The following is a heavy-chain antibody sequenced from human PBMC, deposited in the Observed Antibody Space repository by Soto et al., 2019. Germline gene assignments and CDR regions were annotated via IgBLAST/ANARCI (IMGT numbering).Heavy chain of an antibody. V-gene: IGHV3-30*18. CDR3: AKDTAPVLPATWYYGMDV. CDR2: ISNDGSNK. D-gene: IGHD2-15*01. J-gene: IGHJ6*02. CDR1: GFTFSSYG. Sequence: QVQLVESGGGVVQPGRSLRLSCAASGFTFSSYGMHWVRQAPGKGLEWVAVISNDGSNKYYADSVKGRFTISRDNSKNTLYLQMNSLRAEDTAVYYCAKDTAPVLPATWYYGMDVWGQGTTFTVSS.